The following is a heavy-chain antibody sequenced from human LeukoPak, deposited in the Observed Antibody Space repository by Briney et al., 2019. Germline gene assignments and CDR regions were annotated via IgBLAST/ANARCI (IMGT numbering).Heavy chain of an antibody. D-gene: IGHD3-3*01. J-gene: IGHJ6*02. V-gene: IGHV3-7*03. CDR2: IKQDGSEK. CDR3: ARGPRDYDFWSGYYNYYYYYGMDV. CDR1: GFTFSNYC. Sequence: GGSLRLSCAASGFTFSNYCMNWVRQAPGKGLEWVANIKQDGSEKYYVDSVKGRFTISRDNAKNSLYLQMNSLRAEDTAVYYCARGPRDYDFWSGYYNYYYYYGMDVWGQGTTVTVSS.